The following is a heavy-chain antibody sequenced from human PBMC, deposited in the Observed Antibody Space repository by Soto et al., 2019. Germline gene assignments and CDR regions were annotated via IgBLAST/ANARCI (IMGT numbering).Heavy chain of an antibody. Sequence: PGGSLRLSCAASGFTFSSYWMHWVRQAPGKGLVWVSRINSDGSSTSYADSVKGRFTISRDNAKNTLYLQMNSLRAEDTAVYYCARDWSGSYYCYYGMDVGGQGTMVTVSS. CDR2: INSDGSST. J-gene: IGHJ6*02. V-gene: IGHV3-74*01. CDR3: ARDWSGSYYCYYGMDV. D-gene: IGHD1-26*01. CDR1: GFTFSSYW.